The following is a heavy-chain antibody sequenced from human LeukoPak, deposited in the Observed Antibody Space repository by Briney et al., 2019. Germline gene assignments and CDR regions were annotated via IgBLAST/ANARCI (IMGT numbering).Heavy chain of an antibody. CDR2: INHSGSA. Sequence: SETLSLTCAVYGGSFGGYYWSWIRQPPGKGLEWIGEINHSGSANYNPSLKSRVTISVDTSKNQFSLKLSSVTAADTAVYYCARARKLRYFDWLNFDYWGQGTLVTVSS. D-gene: IGHD3-9*01. CDR3: ARARKLRYFDWLNFDY. V-gene: IGHV4-34*01. CDR1: GGSFGGYY. J-gene: IGHJ4*02.